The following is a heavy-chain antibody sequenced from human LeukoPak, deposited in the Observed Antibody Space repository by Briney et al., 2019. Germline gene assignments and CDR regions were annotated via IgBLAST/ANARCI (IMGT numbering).Heavy chain of an antibody. D-gene: IGHD2-21*02. J-gene: IGHJ4*02. CDR1: GFTFSSYW. CDR3: ARDPCGGDCYSSSDY. Sequence: GSLRLSCAASGFTFSSYWMSWVRQAPGKGLEWVANIKQDGSEKQYVDSLKGRVTISRDNAKNSLYLEMNSLRAEDTAVYYCARDPCGGDCYSSSDYWGQGTLVTVSS. V-gene: IGHV3-7*01. CDR2: IKQDGSEK.